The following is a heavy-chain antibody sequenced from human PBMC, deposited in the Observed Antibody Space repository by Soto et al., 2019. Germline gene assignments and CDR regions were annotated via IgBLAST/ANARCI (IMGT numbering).Heavy chain of an antibody. CDR2: IYYSGST. Sequence: SETLSLTCTVSGCSISSYYWSWIRQPPGKGLEWIGYIYYSGSTNYNPSLKSRVTISVDTSKNQFSLKLSSVTAADTAVYYCARHSETAILFWFDPWGQGTLVTVSS. J-gene: IGHJ5*02. CDR3: ARHSETAILFWFDP. V-gene: IGHV4-59*08. CDR1: GCSISSYY. D-gene: IGHD2-21*02.